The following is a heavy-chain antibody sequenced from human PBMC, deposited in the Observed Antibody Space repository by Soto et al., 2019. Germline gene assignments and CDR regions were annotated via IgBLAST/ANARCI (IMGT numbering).Heavy chain of an antibody. D-gene: IGHD3-22*01. CDR1: GFTLSSSA. V-gene: IGHV1-58*01. J-gene: IGHJ6*02. CDR2: IVVGGGNT. Sequence: SVKVSCKASGFTLSSSAVQWVRQARGQRLEWIGWIVVGGGNTKYAQKFQERVTITRDMSTSTAYMELSSLRSDDTAVYYCATDSLTTSGYYYYYYYGMDVWGQGTTVTVSS. CDR3: ATDSLTTSGYYYYYYYGMDV.